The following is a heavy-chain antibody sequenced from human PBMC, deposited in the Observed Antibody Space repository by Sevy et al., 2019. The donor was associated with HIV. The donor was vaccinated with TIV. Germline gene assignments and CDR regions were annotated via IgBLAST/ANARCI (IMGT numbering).Heavy chain of an antibody. Sequence: GGYLRLSCAASGFIVSNNYMSWVRQAPGKGLEWVSVLYSVGSTYYADSVKGRFTISRYNSKNTLYLQMNSLRAEDTAVYYCASTTVGYYYYNMDVWGQGTTVTVSS. D-gene: IGHD1-1*01. CDR3: ASTTVGYYYYNMDV. CDR2: LYSVGST. CDR1: GFIVSNNY. J-gene: IGHJ6*02. V-gene: IGHV3-53*01.